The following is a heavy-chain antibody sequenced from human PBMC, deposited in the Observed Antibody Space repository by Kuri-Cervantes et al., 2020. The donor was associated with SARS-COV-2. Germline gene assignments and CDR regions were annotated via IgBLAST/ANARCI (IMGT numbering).Heavy chain of an antibody. J-gene: IGHJ6*03. CDR1: GGSISSSSYY. V-gene: IGHV4-39*07. CDR3: ARDTYYDFWSGYYKPHYYYCMDV. Sequence: SETLSLTCTVSGGSISSSSYYWGWIRQPPGKGLEWIGSIYTSGSTNYNPSLKSRVTMSVDTSKNQFSLKLSSVTAADTAVYYCARDTYYDFWSGYYKPHYYYCMDVWGKGTTVTVS. D-gene: IGHD3-3*01. CDR2: IYTSGST.